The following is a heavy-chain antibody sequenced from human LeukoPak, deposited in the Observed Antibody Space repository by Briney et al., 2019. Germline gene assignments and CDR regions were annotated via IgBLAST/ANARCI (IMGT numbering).Heavy chain of an antibody. D-gene: IGHD3-10*01. Sequence: PSETLSLTCAVYGGTFSDYYWSWIRQSPGKGLEWIGEVMDSGRTNYNPSLKSRVTISIDTSKNQFSLKLSSVTAADTAVYYCARDYYGSGSHRPYFDYWGQGTLVTVSS. V-gene: IGHV4-34*12. CDR2: VMDSGRT. CDR3: ARDYYGSGSHRPYFDY. CDR1: GGTFSDYY. J-gene: IGHJ4*02.